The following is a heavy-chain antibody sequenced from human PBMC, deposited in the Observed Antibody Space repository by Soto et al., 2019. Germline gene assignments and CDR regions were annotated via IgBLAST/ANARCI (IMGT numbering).Heavy chain of an antibody. CDR1: GFTFSDYY. CDR2: ISSSGSTI. D-gene: IGHD6-19*01. CDR3: AKDLCAYSSGSCYFDY. Sequence: GGSLRLSCAASGFTFSDYYMSWIRQAPGKGLEWVSYISSSGSTIYYADSVKGRFTISRDNSRNTLYLQMNSLRAEDTALYYCAKDLCAYSSGSCYFDYWGQGTLVTVSS. V-gene: IGHV3-11*01. J-gene: IGHJ4*02.